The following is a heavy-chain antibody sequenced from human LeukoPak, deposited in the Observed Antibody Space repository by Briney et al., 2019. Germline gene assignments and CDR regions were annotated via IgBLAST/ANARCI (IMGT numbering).Heavy chain of an antibody. J-gene: IGHJ6*03. CDR1: GYTFTSYG. CDR3: ARDWIHIVGATHCYMDV. V-gene: IGHV1-18*01. D-gene: IGHD1-26*01. CDR2: ISAYNGNT. Sequence: ASVKVSCKASGYTFTSYGISWVRQAPGQGLEWMGRISAYNGNTNYAQKLQGRVTMTTDTSTSTAYMELRSLRSDDTAVYYCARDWIHIVGATHCYMDVWGKGTTVTVSS.